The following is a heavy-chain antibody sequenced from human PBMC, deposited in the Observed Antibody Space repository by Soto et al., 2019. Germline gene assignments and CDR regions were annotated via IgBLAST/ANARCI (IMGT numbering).Heavy chain of an antibody. J-gene: IGHJ4*02. CDR2: INHSGST. CDR3: ARELYSGSYYGIDY. CDR1: GGSFSGYY. V-gene: IGHV4-34*01. Sequence: PSETLSLTCAVYGGSFSGYYWSWIRQPPGKGLEWIGEINHSGSTNYNPSLKSRVTISVDTSKNQFSLKLSSVTAADTAVYYCARELYSGSYYGIDYWGQGMLVTVSS. D-gene: IGHD1-26*01.